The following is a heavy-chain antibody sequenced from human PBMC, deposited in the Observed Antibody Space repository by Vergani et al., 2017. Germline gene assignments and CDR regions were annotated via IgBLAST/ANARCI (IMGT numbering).Heavy chain of an antibody. Sequence: EVQLVESGGGLIQPGGSLRLSCAASGFTFSNAWMSWVRQAPGKGLEWVSAISGSGGSTYYADSVKGRFTISRDNSKNTLYLQMNSLRAEDTAVYYCAKDLIFSSYGMDVWGQGTTVTVSS. D-gene: IGHD6-6*01. V-gene: IGHV3-23*04. CDR2: ISGSGGST. CDR1: GFTFSNAW. J-gene: IGHJ6*02. CDR3: AKDLIFSSYGMDV.